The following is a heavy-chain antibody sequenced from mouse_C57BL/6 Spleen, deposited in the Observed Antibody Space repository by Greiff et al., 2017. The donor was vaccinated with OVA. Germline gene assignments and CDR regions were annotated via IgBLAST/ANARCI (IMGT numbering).Heavy chain of an antibody. J-gene: IGHJ1*03. Sequence: QVQLQQSGPELVKPGASVKISCKASGYAFSSSWMNWVKQRPGKGLEWIGRIYPGDGDTNYNGKFKGKATLTADKSSSTAYMQLSSLTSEDSAVYFCARGGRGNYGYFDVWGTGTTVTVSS. CDR2: IYPGDGDT. CDR1: GYAFSSSW. V-gene: IGHV1-82*01. D-gene: IGHD1-1*02. CDR3: ARGGRGNYGYFDV.